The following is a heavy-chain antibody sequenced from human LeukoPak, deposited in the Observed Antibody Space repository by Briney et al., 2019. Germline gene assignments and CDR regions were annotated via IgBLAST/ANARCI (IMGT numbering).Heavy chain of an antibody. CDR2: ISYDGSNK. V-gene: IGHV3-30-3*01. Sequence: GGSLRLSCAASGFTFSTYAMHWVRQAPGKGLEWVAVISYDGSNKYYADSVKGRFTISRDNSKNTLYLQMNSLRAEDTAVYYCARALVEGARFDYWGQGTLVTVSS. D-gene: IGHD3-16*01. CDR3: ARALVEGARFDY. J-gene: IGHJ4*02. CDR1: GFTFSTYA.